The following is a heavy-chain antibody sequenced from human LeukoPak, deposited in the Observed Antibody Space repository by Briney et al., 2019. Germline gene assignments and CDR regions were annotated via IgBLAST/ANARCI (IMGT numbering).Heavy chain of an antibody. V-gene: IGHV4-61*02. CDR2: IYTSGST. Sequence: SETLSLTCTVSGGSISSGSYYWSWIRQPAGKGLEWIGRIYTSGSTNYNPSLKSRVTISVDKSKNQFSLKLSSVTAADTAVYYYARLPDPWGQGTLVTVSS. CDR3: ARLPDP. CDR1: GGSISSGSYY. J-gene: IGHJ5*02.